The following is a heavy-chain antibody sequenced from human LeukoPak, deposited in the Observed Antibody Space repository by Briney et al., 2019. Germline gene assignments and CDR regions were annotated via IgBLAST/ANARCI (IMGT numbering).Heavy chain of an antibody. Sequence: GGSLRLSCAASGFTFSSFSMNWVRQAPGKGLEWISYITSSSSSTYYADSVKGRFTISRDNAKNSLYLQMNSLRAEDTAVYYCARVIGSYGDSAYWGQGTLVTVTS. J-gene: IGHJ4*02. CDR1: GFTFSSFS. CDR3: ARVIGSYGDSAY. D-gene: IGHD4-17*01. CDR2: ITSSSSST. V-gene: IGHV3-48*04.